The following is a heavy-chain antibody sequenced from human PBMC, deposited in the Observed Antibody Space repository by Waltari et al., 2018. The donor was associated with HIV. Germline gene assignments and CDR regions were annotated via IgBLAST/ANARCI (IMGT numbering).Heavy chain of an antibody. V-gene: IGHV3-23*01. CDR3: AIPGSGLYPTPLDL. Sequence: EVQVLESGGTLVQPGGSLRVSCGAPGFAFSNYAGSLVRQAAGQGLAWVSARSKSGVRTYYADSVSGRFTITIDNSKNTLSLQMNSLRVEDTAVYYCAIPGSGLYPTPLDLWGQGTLVTVSS. CDR1: GFAFSNYA. J-gene: IGHJ5*02. CDR2: RSKSGVRT. D-gene: IGHD2-2*02.